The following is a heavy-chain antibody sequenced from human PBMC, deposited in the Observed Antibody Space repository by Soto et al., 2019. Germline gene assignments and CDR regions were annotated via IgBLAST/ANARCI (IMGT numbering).Heavy chain of an antibody. J-gene: IGHJ4*02. CDR3: ARGNYYDSSGYYYGRYFDY. Sequence: QVQLQESGPGLVKPSGTLSLTCAVSGGSISSSNWWSWVRQPPGKGLEWIGEIYHSGSTNYNPSLKSRVTISVDKSKNQFSLKLSSVTAADTAVYYCARGNYYDSSGYYYGRYFDYWGQGTLVTVSS. CDR1: GGSISSSNW. D-gene: IGHD3-22*01. CDR2: IYHSGST. V-gene: IGHV4-4*02.